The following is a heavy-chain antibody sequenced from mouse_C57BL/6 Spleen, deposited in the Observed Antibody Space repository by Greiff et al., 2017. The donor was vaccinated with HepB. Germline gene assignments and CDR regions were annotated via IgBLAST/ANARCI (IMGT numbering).Heavy chain of an antibody. CDR2: ILPGSGST. Sequence: VQLQQSGAELMKPGASVKLSCKATGYTFTGYWIEWVKQRPGQGLEWIGKILPGSGSTNYNEKFKGKTTFTADTSTNPAYMQLSSLTTEDSAIYYCARLGGNYSWFAYWGQGTLVTVSA. V-gene: IGHV1-9*01. CDR3: ARLGGNYSWFAY. J-gene: IGHJ3*01. D-gene: IGHD2-1*01. CDR1: GYTFTGYW.